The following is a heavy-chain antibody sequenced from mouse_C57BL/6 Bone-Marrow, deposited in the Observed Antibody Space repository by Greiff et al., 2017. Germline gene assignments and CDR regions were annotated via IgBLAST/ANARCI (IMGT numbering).Heavy chain of an antibody. CDR3: ARGDYYGSSIYAMDY. D-gene: IGHD1-1*01. J-gene: IGHJ4*01. CDR2: IYPGDGDT. CDR1: GYAFSSSW. V-gene: IGHV1-82*01. Sequence: QVQLKESGPELVKPGASVKISCKASGYAFSSSWMNWVKQRPGKGLEWIGRIYPGDGDTNYNGKFKGKATLTADKSSSTAYMQLSSLTSEDSAVYFCARGDYYGSSIYAMDYWGQGTSVTVSS.